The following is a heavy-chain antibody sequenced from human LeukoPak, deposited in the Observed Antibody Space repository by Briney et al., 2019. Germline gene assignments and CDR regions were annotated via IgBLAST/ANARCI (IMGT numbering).Heavy chain of an antibody. Sequence: GGSLRLSCAASGFPFSTYAVNWVRQAPGKGLEWVSVITGSGGFTQYADSVKGRFTISRDNSKNTVYLQMNSLRVEDTALYYCVRSLDYWGQGTLVTVSS. V-gene: IGHV3-23*01. J-gene: IGHJ4*02. CDR3: VRSLDY. CDR1: GFPFSTYA. CDR2: ITGSGGFT.